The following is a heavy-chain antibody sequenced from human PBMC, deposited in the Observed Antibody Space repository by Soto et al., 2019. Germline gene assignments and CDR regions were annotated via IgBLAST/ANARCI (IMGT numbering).Heavy chain of an antibody. CDR2: IYYSGST. D-gene: IGHD3-3*01. J-gene: IGHJ5*02. CDR3: ASRIMIFGVVIPGDWFDP. CDR1: GGSISSSSYY. V-gene: IGHV4-39*01. Sequence: SETLSLTCTVSGGSISSSSYYWGWIRQPPGKGLEWIGSIYYSGSTYYNPSLKSRVTISVDTSKNQFSLKLSSVTAADTAVYYCASRIMIFGVVIPGDWFDPWGQGTLVTVSS.